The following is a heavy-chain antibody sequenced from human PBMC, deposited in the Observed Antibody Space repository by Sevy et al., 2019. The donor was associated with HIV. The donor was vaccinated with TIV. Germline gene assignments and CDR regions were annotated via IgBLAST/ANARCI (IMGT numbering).Heavy chain of an antibody. Sequence: SETLSLTCAVYGGSFSGYYWSWIRQPPGKGLEWIGEINHSGSTNYNPSLKRRVTISVDTSKNQFSLKLSSVTAADTAVYYCARRGVPAAMSWGRGTLVTVSS. CDR3: ARRGVPAAMS. D-gene: IGHD2-2*01. CDR2: INHSGST. CDR1: GGSFSGYY. V-gene: IGHV4-34*01. J-gene: IGHJ4*02.